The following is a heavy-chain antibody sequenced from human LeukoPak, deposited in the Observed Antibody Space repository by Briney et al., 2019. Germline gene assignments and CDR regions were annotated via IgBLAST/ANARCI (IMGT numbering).Heavy chain of an antibody. CDR3: ATSSRTYSSTDY. Sequence: AASVNVSCKASGGTFSIYAISWVRQAPGQGLEWMGWIIPILGSANYAQSFQGRVTMAADESTSTAYMELSSLRSEDTAVYYCATSSRTYSSTDYWGQGTLVTVSS. V-gene: IGHV1-69*11. D-gene: IGHD6-13*01. CDR1: GGTFSIYA. J-gene: IGHJ4*02. CDR2: IIPILGSA.